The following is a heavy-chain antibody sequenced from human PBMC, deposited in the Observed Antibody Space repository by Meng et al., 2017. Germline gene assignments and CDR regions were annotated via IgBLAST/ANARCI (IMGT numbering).Heavy chain of an antibody. CDR2: IYYSGST. J-gene: IGHJ4*02. D-gene: IGHD6-19*01. CDR1: GGSFSGYY. V-gene: IGHV4-34*01. Sequence: LRLSCAVYGGSFSGYYWSWIRQPPGKGLEWIGSIYYSGSTYYNPSLKSRVTISVDTSKNQFSLKLSSVTAADTAVYYCARYRSGWLIDYWGQGTLVTVSS. CDR3: ARYRSGWLIDY.